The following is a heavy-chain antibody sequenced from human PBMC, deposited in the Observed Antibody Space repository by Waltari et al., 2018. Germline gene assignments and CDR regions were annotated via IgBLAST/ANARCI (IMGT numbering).Heavy chain of an antibody. CDR1: GFTLSSYW. CDR2: INSDGIAT. J-gene: IGHJ4*02. V-gene: IGHV3-74*03. CDR3: ARGASLGY. Sequence: EVQLVESGGGLVQPGGSLRLSCAASGFTLSSYWMHWVRQAPGKGLVWGERINSDGIATTYADSVRGRFTISSDNAKNTLDLQMNSLKAEDTAVYYCARGASLGYWGQGTRVTVSS.